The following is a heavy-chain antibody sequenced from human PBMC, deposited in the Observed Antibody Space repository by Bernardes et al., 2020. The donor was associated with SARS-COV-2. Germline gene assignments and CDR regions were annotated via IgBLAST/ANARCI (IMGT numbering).Heavy chain of an antibody. CDR2: IYSGGNT. V-gene: IGHV3-53*01. D-gene: IGHD2-2*02. Sequence: GGSLRLSCAASGFTVSSNYLNWVRQAPGKGLEWVSIIYSGGNTFYADSVKGRFTISRDNSKNTLYLQMNNLRVEDTAVYYCARDRYRGGYYFDYWGQGTLVTVSS. CDR1: GFTVSSNY. J-gene: IGHJ4*02. CDR3: ARDRYRGGYYFDY.